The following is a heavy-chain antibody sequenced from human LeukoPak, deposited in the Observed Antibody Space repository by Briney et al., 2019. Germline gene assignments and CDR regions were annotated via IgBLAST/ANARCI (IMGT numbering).Heavy chain of an antibody. Sequence: PSETLSLTCTVSGGSISSYYWSWIRQPPGKGLEWIGYIYYSGSTNYNPSLKSRVTISVDTCKNQFSLKLSSVTAADTAVYYCARTGWFGDRFDPWGQGTLVTVSS. CDR3: ARTGWFGDRFDP. J-gene: IGHJ5*02. CDR1: GGSISSYY. CDR2: IYYSGST. D-gene: IGHD3-10*01. V-gene: IGHV4-59*08.